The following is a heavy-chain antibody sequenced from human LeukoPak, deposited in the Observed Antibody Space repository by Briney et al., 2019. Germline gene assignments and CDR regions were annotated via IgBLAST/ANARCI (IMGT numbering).Heavy chain of an antibody. CDR2: INPNSGGT. J-gene: IGHJ4*02. V-gene: IGHV1-2*02. CDR1: GYTFTGYY. D-gene: IGHD5-18*01. Sequence: GASVKVSCKASGYTFTGYYMHWVRQAPGLGLEWMGWINPNSGGTNYAQKFQGRVTMTRDTSISTAYTELSRLRSDDTAVYYCARGDRIQLWLLYYFDYWGQGTLVTVSS. CDR3: ARGDRIQLWLLYYFDY.